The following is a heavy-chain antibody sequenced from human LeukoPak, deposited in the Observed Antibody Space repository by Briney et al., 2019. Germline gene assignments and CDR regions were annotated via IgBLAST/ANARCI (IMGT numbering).Heavy chain of an antibody. CDR3: AKDLDLVGATIGY. Sequence: PGRSLRLSCAASGFTFSSYAMHWVRPAPGKGLENVVVILYDGSNKYYVDSVKGRFTISRDNSKNTLYLQVNSLRAEDTAVYYCAKDLDLVGATIGYWGQGTLVTVSS. D-gene: IGHD1-26*01. CDR1: GFTFSSYA. V-gene: IGHV3-30-3*01. CDR2: ILYDGSNK. J-gene: IGHJ4*02.